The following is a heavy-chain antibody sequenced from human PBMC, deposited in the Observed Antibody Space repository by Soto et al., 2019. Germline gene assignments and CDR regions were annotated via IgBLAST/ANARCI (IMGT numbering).Heavy chain of an antibody. D-gene: IGHD2-21*02. CDR1: GGSISGFY. CDR3: ARGPFCGDDCYFDV. J-gene: IGHJ4*02. Sequence: NPSETLSLTCTVAGGSISGFYWSWVRQPAGKGLEWIGRIYSSGTTKYNPSLRNRVTMSVDTSTDQYSLNLASMTAADTAVYFCARGPFCGDDCYFDVWGQGTQVTVSS. V-gene: IGHV4-4*07. CDR2: IYSSGTT.